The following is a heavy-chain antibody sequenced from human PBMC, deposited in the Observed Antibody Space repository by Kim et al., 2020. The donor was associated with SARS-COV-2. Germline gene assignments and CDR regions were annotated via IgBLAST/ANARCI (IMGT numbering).Heavy chain of an antibody. D-gene: IGHD1-1*01. CDR2: IYYSGST. V-gene: IGHV4-61*01. J-gene: IGHJ4*02. Sequence: SETLSLTCTVSGGSVSSGSYYWSWIRQPPGKGLEWIGYIYYSGSTNYNPSLKSRVTISVDTSKNQFSLKLSSVTAADTAVYYCARDHGDGYNSIDYWGQGTLVTVSS. CDR1: GGSVSSGSYY. CDR3: ARDHGDGYNSIDY.